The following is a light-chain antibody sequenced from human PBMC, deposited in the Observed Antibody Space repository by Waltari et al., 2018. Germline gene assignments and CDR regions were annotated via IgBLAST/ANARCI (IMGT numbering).Light chain of an antibody. V-gene: IGLV2-23*01. J-gene: IGLJ1*01. CDR2: AGS. CDR3: CSYAGSSTYV. Sequence: QSVVTQPPSVSEAPRQRVTISCSGSNSNIGNNAVNWYQQHPGKAPKLMISAGSKRPSGVSNRFSGSKSGNTASLTISGLQAEDESDYYCCSYAGSSTYVFGTGTKVTVL. CDR1: NSNIGNNA.